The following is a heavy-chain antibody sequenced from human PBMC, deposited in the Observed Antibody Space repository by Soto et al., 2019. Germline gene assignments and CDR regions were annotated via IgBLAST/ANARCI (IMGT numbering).Heavy chain of an antibody. J-gene: IGHJ4*02. CDR1: GYNFNTYW. CDR2: IYPGDSDT. D-gene: IGHD3-22*01. Sequence: GESLKISCKCSGYNFNTYWIAWVRQMPGKGLEWMGVIYPGDSDTRYSPSFQGQVTISADKSITTAYLQWSSLKASDTAMYYCARHHSSGYYYVSQFDYWGQGTL. V-gene: IGHV5-51*01. CDR3: ARHHSSGYYYVSQFDY.